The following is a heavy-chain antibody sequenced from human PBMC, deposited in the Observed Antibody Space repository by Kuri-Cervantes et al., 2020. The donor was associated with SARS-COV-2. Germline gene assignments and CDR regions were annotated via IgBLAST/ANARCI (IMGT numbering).Heavy chain of an antibody. Sequence: SETLSLTCTVSGGSISSYYWSWIRQPPGKGLEWIGYSYHSGSTNYNPSFKSRVTISVDTSKNQFSLKLSSVTAADTAVYYFARAIAAAAPFDYWGQGTLVTVSS. D-gene: IGHD6-13*01. CDR2: SYHSGST. CDR1: GGSISSYY. J-gene: IGHJ4*02. CDR3: ARAIAAAAPFDY. V-gene: IGHV4-59*01.